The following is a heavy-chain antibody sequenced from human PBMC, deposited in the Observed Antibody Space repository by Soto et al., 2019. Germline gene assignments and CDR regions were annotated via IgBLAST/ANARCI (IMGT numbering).Heavy chain of an antibody. CDR1: DGSLSDDY. CDR2: IHPSGST. V-gene: IGHV4-34*02. CDR3: SRGNDAYKGGRT. J-gene: IGHJ5*02. Sequence: QVQLQQWGAGLLKPSETLSLTCAVYDGSLSDDYYTWTRQSPGKGLEWIGEIHPSGSTYYNPFLKTRLPLSQDTSKKQFSLNFISVTAADTGEYYCSRGNDAYKGGRTWGQGTLVTVSS. D-gene: IGHD1-1*01.